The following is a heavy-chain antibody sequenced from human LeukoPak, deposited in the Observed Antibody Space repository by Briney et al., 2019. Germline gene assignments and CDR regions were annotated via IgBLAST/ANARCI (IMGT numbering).Heavy chain of an antibody. J-gene: IGHJ1*01. Sequence: SETLSLTCGVSGYSISSGYYWGWIRQPPGKGLEWIGSIYHSGSTYYKPSLKSRVTISVDTSKNQFSLKLNSVTAADTAVYYCAREDYDSSGYYRPVWGQGTLVTVAS. V-gene: IGHV4-38-2*02. D-gene: IGHD3-22*01. CDR3: AREDYDSSGYYRPV. CDR1: GYSISSGYY. CDR2: IYHSGST.